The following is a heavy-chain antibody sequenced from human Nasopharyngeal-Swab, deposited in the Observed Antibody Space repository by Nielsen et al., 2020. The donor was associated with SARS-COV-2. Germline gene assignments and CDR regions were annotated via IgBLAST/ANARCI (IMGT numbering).Heavy chain of an antibody. D-gene: IGHD6-19*01. J-gene: IGHJ4*02. CDR1: GFTFSDYW. CDR2: IKQDGTLK. Sequence: GESLKISCGGSGFTFSDYWMSWVRQSPEKGLEWVANIKQDGTLKSYVDSVKGRFIISRDNAKNSLDLQMNSLRVADTAVYYCARLLEVGGTPLDYWGQGTLVSVSS. CDR3: ARLLEVGGTPLDY. V-gene: IGHV3-7*01.